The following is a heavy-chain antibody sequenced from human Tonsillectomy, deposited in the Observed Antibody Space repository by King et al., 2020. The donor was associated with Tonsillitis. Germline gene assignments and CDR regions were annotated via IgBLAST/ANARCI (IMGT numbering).Heavy chain of an antibody. CDR3: AKGERWTEWELLQNFDY. V-gene: IGHV3-23*04. CDR2: ISGSGGST. D-gene: IGHD1-26*01. J-gene: IGHJ4*02. CDR1: GFTFSSYA. Sequence: VQLVESGGGLVQPGGSLRLSCAASGFTFSSYAMSWVRQAPGKGLEWVSAISGSGGSTYYADSVKGRFTISRDNSKNTLYLQMNSLRAEDTAVYYCAKGERWTEWELLQNFDYWGQGTLVTVSS.